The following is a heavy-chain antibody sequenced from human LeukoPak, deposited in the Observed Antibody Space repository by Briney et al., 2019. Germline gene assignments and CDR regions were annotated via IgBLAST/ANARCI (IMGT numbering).Heavy chain of an antibody. D-gene: IGHD1-20*01. CDR3: ARGGPNWNPGDY. CDR2: ISFDGSKK. J-gene: IGHJ4*02. Sequence: GGSLRLSCEASGFTFRNYAMHWVRQAPGKGLEWVAVISFDGSKKDSADSVKGRFTISRDNSKNTLYLHMSSLRGEDTAVYYCARGGPNWNPGDYWGEGSLVTVSS. CDR1: GFTFRNYA. V-gene: IGHV3-30*14.